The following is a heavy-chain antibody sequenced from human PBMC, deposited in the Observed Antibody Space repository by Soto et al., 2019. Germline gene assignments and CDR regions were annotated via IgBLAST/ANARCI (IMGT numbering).Heavy chain of an antibody. CDR3: ARGSAAQSRLLDR. D-gene: IGHD3-10*01. Sequence: GGSLRLSCAASGFTFSNYAMHWVRQAPGKGLEYVSAIGSNGGGTYYADSVKGRFTISRDNSKNTLYLQMGSLRSEDVAVYYCARGSAAQSRLLDRWGQGTLVTVSS. J-gene: IGHJ5*02. V-gene: IGHV3-64*02. CDR1: GFTFSNYA. CDR2: IGSNGGGT.